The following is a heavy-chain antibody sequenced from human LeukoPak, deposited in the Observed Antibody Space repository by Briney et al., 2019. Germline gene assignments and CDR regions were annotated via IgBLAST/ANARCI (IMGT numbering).Heavy chain of an antibody. Sequence: GGSLRLSCAASGFTFSSYGMHWVSQAPGKGLEWVAVIWYDGSNKYYADSVKGRFTISRDNSKNTLYLQMNSLRAEDTAVYYCARDSSGYYPFYWGQGTLVTVSS. CDR2: IWYDGSNK. CDR1: GFTFSSYG. D-gene: IGHD3-22*01. V-gene: IGHV3-33*01. J-gene: IGHJ4*02. CDR3: ARDSSGYYPFY.